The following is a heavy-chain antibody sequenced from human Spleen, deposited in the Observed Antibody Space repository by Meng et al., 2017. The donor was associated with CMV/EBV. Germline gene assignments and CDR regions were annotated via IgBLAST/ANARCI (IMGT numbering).Heavy chain of an antibody. V-gene: IGHV3-30*04. Sequence: GGSLRLSCAASRFTFSTYAIHWVRQAPGKGLEWVAVISYDGSNKYYADSVKGRFTISRDNSKNTLYLQMNSLRAEDTAVYHCAKEESSLDDAFDIWGQGTMVTVSS. D-gene: IGHD3-16*02. J-gene: IGHJ3*02. CDR3: AKEESSLDDAFDI. CDR1: RFTFSTYA. CDR2: ISYDGSNK.